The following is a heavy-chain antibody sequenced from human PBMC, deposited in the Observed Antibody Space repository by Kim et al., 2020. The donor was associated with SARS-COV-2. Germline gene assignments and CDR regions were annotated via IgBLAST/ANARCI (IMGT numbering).Heavy chain of an antibody. J-gene: IGHJ4*02. CDR2: T. V-gene: IGHV3-74*01. CDR3: ARVSGYYFDY. Sequence: TSYADSVKGRFTISRDNAKNTLYLQMNSLRAEDTAVYYCARVSGYYFDYWGQGTLVTVSS.